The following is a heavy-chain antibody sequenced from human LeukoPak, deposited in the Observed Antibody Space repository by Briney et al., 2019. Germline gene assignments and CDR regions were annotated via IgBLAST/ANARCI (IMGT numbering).Heavy chain of an antibody. D-gene: IGHD6-19*01. CDR2: ITPIFGEA. V-gene: IGHV1-69*06. CDR1: GGTFSSYP. J-gene: IGHJ5*02. Sequence: SVKVSCKVSGGTFSSYPISWVRQAPGQGLEWMGEITPIFGEAQNAEKFQGRVTITADKSTSTAYMELSSLRSEDTVVYYCVLVAGTEGGWFDPWGQGTLVTVSS. CDR3: VLVAGTEGGWFDP.